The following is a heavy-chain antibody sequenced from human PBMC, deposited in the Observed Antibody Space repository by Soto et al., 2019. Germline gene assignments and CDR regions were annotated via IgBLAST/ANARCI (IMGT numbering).Heavy chain of an antibody. V-gene: IGHV3-21*01. D-gene: IGHD3-10*01. CDR3: ARETTDGESDY. Sequence: EVQLVESGGGLVKPGGSLRLSCAASGFTFDIFGMAWVRQAPGKGLEWVSSISSRSNYIFYIDSVKGRFTISRDNAKNSLYLQMNSLRAEDSGVYYCARETTDGESDYWGQGTLVTVSS. CDR1: GFTFDIFG. CDR2: ISSRSNYI. J-gene: IGHJ4*02.